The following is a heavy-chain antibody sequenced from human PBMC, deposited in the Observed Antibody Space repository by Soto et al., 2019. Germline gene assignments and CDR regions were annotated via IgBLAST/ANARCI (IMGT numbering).Heavy chain of an antibody. J-gene: IGHJ4*02. D-gene: IGHD6-19*01. CDR2: IYYSGST. Sequence: SETLSLTCSVSGGSISSSSYYWGWIRQPPGKGLEWIGSIYYSGSTYYNPSLKSRVTISVDTSKNQFSLKLTSVTAADTAVFYCASQKEYSSGWNDYWGQGTLVTVSS. V-gene: IGHV4-39*01. CDR3: ASQKEYSSGWNDY. CDR1: GGSISSSSYY.